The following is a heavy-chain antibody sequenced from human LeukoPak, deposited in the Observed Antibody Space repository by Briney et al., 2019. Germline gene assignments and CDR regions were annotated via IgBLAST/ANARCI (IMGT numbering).Heavy chain of an antibody. V-gene: IGHV1-18*01. Sequence: ASVKVSCKASGYTFTGYGITWVRQAPGQGLEWMGWINRYNGDTNYAQNLQGRVTMTTDTSTSTAYMELRSLRSDDTAVYYCARAKHYYGSECYFVGYYYYYMDVWGKGTTVTVSS. CDR1: GYTFTGYG. CDR2: INRYNGDT. J-gene: IGHJ6*03. CDR3: ARAKHYYGSECYFVGYYYYYMDV. D-gene: IGHD3-10*01.